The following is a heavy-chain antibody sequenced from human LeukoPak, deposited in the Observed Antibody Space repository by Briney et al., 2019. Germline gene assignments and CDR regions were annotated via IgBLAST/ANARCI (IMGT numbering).Heavy chain of an antibody. CDR2: IYYSGST. V-gene: IGHV4-39*07. J-gene: IGHJ5*02. CDR1: GGSISSSSYY. CDR3: ARDRLTTVTTGNWFDP. D-gene: IGHD4-17*01. Sequence: SETLSLTCTVSGGSISSSSYYWGWIRQPPGKGLEWIGRIYYSGSTYYNPSLKSRVTISVDTSKNQFSLKLSSVTAADTAVYYCARDRLTTVTTGNWFDPWGQGTLVTVSS.